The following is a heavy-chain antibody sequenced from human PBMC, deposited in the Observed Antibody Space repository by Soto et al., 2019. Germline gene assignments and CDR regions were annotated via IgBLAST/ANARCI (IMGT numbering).Heavy chain of an antibody. CDR3: ARAPGIAAAGTIWFDP. D-gene: IGHD6-13*01. V-gene: IGHV1-46*01. Sequence: ASVKVSCKASGFTFTSYYMHWVRQAPGQGLEWMGIINPSGGSTSYAQKFQGRVTMTRDTSTSTVYMERSSLRSEDTAVYYCARAPGIAAAGTIWFDPWGQGTLVTVSS. CDR2: INPSGGST. CDR1: GFTFTSYY. J-gene: IGHJ5*02.